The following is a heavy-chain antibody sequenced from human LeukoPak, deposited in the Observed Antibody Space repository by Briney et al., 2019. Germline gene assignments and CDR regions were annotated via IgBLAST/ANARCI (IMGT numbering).Heavy chain of an antibody. Sequence: GASVKVSCKASGYTFTSYAMNWVRQAPGQGLEWMGWINTNTGNPTYAQGFTGRFVFSLDTSVSTAYLQIFSLKAEDTAVYYCARDPERGYSYGEIDYWGQGTLVTVSS. D-gene: IGHD5-18*01. CDR2: INTNTGNP. CDR3: ARDPERGYSYGEIDY. CDR1: GYTFTSYA. V-gene: IGHV7-4-1*01. J-gene: IGHJ4*02.